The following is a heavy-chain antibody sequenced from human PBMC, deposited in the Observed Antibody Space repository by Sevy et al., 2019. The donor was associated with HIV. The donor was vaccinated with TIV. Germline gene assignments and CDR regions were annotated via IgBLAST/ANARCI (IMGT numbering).Heavy chain of an antibody. D-gene: IGHD6-19*01. CDR3: ARVSGWHLRYGMDV. CDR2: MNTNTGNP. Sequence: ASVKVSCKASGFNFASYDIYWVRQATGQGLEWMGWMNTNTGNPGFAQKFQGRVTMNRNTSITTAYMELSNLRSEDTAVYYCARVSGWHLRYGMDVWGQGTTVTVSS. J-gene: IGHJ6*02. V-gene: IGHV1-8*02. CDR1: GFNFASYD.